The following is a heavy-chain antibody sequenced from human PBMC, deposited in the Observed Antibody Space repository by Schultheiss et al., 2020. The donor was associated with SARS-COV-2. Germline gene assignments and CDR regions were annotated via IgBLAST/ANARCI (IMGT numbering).Heavy chain of an antibody. V-gene: IGHV4-61*05. CDR1: GGSISSSSYY. Sequence: SETLSLTCTVSGGSISSSSYYWGWIRQPPGKGLEWIGYIYYSGSTNYNPSLKSRVTISVDTSKNQFSLKLSSVTAADTAVYYCARLDDYGDYGGGRAFDIWGQGTMVTVSS. J-gene: IGHJ3*02. CDR3: ARLDDYGDYGGGRAFDI. CDR2: IYYSGST. D-gene: IGHD4-17*01.